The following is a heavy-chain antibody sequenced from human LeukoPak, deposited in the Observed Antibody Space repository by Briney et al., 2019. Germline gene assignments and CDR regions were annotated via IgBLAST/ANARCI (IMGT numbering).Heavy chain of an antibody. V-gene: IGHV3-30*02. D-gene: IGHD4-17*01. J-gene: IGHJ4*02. CDR2: LRHDGSNI. CDR3: AKFSYGDYVK. CDR1: GFNFNEHG. Sequence: AGGSLRLSCTGSGFNFNEHGMHWVRQAPGKGLEWVSFLRHDGSNIHYADSVKGRFTISRDNSKNTVFLQMNSLRAADTAVYYSAKFSYGDYVKWSQGTLVTVSS.